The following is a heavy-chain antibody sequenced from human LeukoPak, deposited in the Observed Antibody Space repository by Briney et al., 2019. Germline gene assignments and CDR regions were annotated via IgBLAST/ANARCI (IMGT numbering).Heavy chain of an antibody. CDR2: INHSGST. V-gene: IGHV4-34*01. Sequence: SETLSLTCTVSGGSISSYYWSWIRQPPGKGLEWIGEINHSGSTNYNPSLKSRVTISVDTSKNQFSLKLSSVTAADTAVYYCARRVPAAMVVWFDPWGQGTLVTVSS. D-gene: IGHD2-2*01. CDR3: ARRVPAAMVVWFDP. CDR1: GGSISSYY. J-gene: IGHJ5*02.